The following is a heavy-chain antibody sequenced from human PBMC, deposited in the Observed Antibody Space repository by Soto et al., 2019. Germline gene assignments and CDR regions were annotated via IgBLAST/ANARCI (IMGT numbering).Heavy chain of an antibody. CDR2: IYYSGST. V-gene: IGHV4-39*01. Sequence: SETLSLTCTVSGGSISSSSYYWGWIRQPPGKGLEWIGSIYYSGSTYYNPSLKSRVTISVDTSKKQFSLKLSSVTAADTAVYYCAAVYCGGNCYAGYFDCWGQGTLVTVSS. D-gene: IGHD2-21*02. CDR3: AAVYCGGNCYAGYFDC. J-gene: IGHJ4*02. CDR1: GGSISSSSYY.